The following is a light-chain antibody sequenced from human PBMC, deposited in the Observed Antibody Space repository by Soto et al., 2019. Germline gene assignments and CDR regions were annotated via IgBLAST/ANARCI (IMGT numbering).Light chain of an antibody. CDR2: DVS. CDR1: QGIRND. Sequence: AIQRTQSPSSLSASVGDRVTITCRASQGIRNDLGWYQQKPGKAPKLLIYDVSSLESGVPSRFSGSGSGTEFSLTISSLQPDDSATYYCQQYNTYWTFGQGTKVDIK. V-gene: IGKV1-13*02. CDR3: QQYNTYWT. J-gene: IGKJ1*01.